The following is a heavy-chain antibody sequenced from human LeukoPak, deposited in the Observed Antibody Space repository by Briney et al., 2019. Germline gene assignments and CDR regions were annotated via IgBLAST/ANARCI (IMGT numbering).Heavy chain of an antibody. CDR1: GFTFSNYA. D-gene: IGHD3-10*01. V-gene: IGHV3-30*04. J-gene: IGHJ6*03. CDR3: ARGLGVYYYMDV. CDR2: ISYDGSNK. Sequence: GGSLRLSCAASGFTFSNYAMHWVRQTPGKGLERVAFISYDGSNKYYADSVKGRFTISRDNSKNTLYLQMNSLRAEDTAVYYCARGLGVYYYMDVWGKGTTVTISS.